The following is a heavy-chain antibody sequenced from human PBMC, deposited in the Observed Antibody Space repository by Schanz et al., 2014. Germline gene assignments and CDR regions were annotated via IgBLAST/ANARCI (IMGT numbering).Heavy chain of an antibody. CDR1: GFTFNDYA. J-gene: IGHJ4*02. CDR3: ARVGRDYISSSVLDSLHY. CDR2: ISFDGGKT. Sequence: QVQLVESGGGVVQPGRSLKLSCAASGFTFNDYAMHWVRQAPGKGLEWVAHISFDGGKTYYADSVKGRFTISRDNTKNTLFLQMNNLRPEDTAMYFCARVGRDYISSSVLDSLHYWGQGSLVTVS. V-gene: IGHV3-30*04. D-gene: IGHD6-6*01.